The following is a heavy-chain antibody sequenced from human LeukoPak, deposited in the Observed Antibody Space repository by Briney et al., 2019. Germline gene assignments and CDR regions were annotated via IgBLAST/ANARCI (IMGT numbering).Heavy chain of an antibody. Sequence: GGSLRLSCEVSGFTFSSYWMHWVRQAPGKGLVWVSGINSDGSSTSYADSAKGRFTISRDNAKNTLYLQMNSLRAEDTAVYYCARDKDRNFDYWGQGTLVTVSS. CDR1: GFTFSSYW. J-gene: IGHJ4*02. V-gene: IGHV3-74*01. CDR3: ARDKDRNFDY. CDR2: INSDGSST.